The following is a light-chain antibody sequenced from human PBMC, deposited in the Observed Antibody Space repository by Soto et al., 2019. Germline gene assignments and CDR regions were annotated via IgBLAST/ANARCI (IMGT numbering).Light chain of an antibody. J-gene: IGLJ3*02. CDR3: QSYDSSLRGSV. V-gene: IGLV1-40*01. CDR2: GNS. CDR1: SSNIGAGYD. Sequence: QSVLTQPPSVSGAPGQRVTISCTGSSSNIGAGYDVHWYQQLPGTAPKLLIYGNSNRPSGVPDRLSGSKSGTSASLAITGVQAEDEADYYCQSYDSSLRGSVFGGGTKLTVL.